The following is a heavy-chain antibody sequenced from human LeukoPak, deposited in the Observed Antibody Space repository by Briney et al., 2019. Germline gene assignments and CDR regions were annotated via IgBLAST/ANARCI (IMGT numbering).Heavy chain of an antibody. J-gene: IGHJ4*02. V-gene: IGHV3-66*01. Sequence: GGSLRLSCAASGFTFSSNYMSWVRQAPGKGLEWVSVIYSGGSTYYADSVKGRFTISRDNSKNTLYLQMNSLRAEDTAVYYCARELPAAAGAYDYWGQGTLVTVSS. CDR1: GFTFSSNY. CDR3: ARELPAAAGAYDY. D-gene: IGHD6-13*01. CDR2: IYSGGST.